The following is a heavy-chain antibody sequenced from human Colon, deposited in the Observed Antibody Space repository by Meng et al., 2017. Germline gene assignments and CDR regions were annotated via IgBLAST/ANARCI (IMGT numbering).Heavy chain of an antibody. Sequence: GSLRLSCQVSDYSISNGYYWTWIRLSPGKGLEWIGTVHESGRTYTSPSLKRRLTISVDTSRNHISLKLRSVTAADSAAYYCARDSSGFDPLAGYSFFDLWGQGILVTVSS. CDR3: ARDSSGFDPLAGYSFFDL. D-gene: IGHD3-9*01. CDR1: DYSISNGYY. CDR2: VHESGRT. V-gene: IGHV4-38-2*02. J-gene: IGHJ4*02.